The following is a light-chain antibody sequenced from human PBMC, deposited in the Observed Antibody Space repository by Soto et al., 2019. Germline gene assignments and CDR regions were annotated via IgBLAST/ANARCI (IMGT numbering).Light chain of an antibody. CDR2: VNSDGSH. CDR3: QIWGIGFRV. V-gene: IGLV4-69*01. J-gene: IGLJ2*01. CDR1: SEHGPYA. Sequence: QSVLTQSPSASASLGASVRLTCTLSSEHGPYAVAWHQHQPYKGPRYLMKVNSDGSHTKGDGIPDRFSGSSSGVERYLTISSLQSDDEADYYCQIWGIGFRVFGGGTKLTV.